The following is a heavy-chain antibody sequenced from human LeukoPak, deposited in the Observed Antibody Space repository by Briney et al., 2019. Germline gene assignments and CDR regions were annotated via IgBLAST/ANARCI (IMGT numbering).Heavy chain of an antibody. CDR3: ARIPRTDFWSGYWAFDI. Sequence: SETLSLTCTVSGGSLSSGIYYGSGTRGPPGRGLMWFGRIYTRGSTNHNPSLKSRVTISVDTSKNQFSLKLSSVTAADTAVYYCARIPRTDFWSGYWAFDIWGQGTMVTVSS. D-gene: IGHD3-3*01. J-gene: IGHJ3*02. CDR1: GGSLSSGIYY. V-gene: IGHV4-61*02. CDR2: IYTRGST.